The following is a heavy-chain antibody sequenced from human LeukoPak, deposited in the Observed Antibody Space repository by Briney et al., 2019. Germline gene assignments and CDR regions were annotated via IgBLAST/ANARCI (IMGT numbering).Heavy chain of an antibody. V-gene: IGHV3-11*05. J-gene: IGHJ1*01. CDR2: ISSSSTST. CDR1: GCTFSYYY. Sequence: GGSLRLSCAASGCTFSYYYMSWIRQAPGKRLEWVSCISSSSTSTNYAASVKRRFTISRDTAKNSLYLQINSLRAEDTAVYYCARDFVYGDSLEYFQDWGQGTLVTVSS. D-gene: IGHD4-17*01. CDR3: ARDFVYGDSLEYFQD.